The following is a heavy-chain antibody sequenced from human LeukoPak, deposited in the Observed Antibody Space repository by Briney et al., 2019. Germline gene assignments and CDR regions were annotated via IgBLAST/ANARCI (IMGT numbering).Heavy chain of an antibody. CDR3: AKDRGSISWHY. J-gene: IGHJ4*02. Sequence: GGSLRLSCAASGFTFSNYAMTWVRQAPGKGLEWVSTITGSGNDAYYADSVKGRFTISRDNSKNMLYLQMDSLRAEDTAVYYCAKDRGSISWHYWGQGTLVTVSS. D-gene: IGHD2-2*01. V-gene: IGHV3-23*01. CDR1: GFTFSNYA. CDR2: ITGSGNDA.